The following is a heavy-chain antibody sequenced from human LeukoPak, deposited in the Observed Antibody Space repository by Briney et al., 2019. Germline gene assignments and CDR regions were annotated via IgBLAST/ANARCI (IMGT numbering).Heavy chain of an antibody. CDR1: GFTFSSYW. J-gene: IGHJ6*02. CDR3: ARDTDMYCSGTSCQLYYYYGMDV. V-gene: IGHV3-7*01. D-gene: IGHD2-2*01. Sequence: GGSLRLSCAASGFTFSSYWMSWVRQAPGKGLEWVANIKQDGSEKYYVDPVKGRFTISRDNAKNSLYLQMNSLRAEDTAVYYCARDTDMYCSGTSCQLYYYYGMDVWGQGTTVTVSS. CDR2: IKQDGSEK.